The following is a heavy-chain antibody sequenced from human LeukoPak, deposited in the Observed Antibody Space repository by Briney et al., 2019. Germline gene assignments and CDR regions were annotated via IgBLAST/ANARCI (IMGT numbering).Heavy chain of an antibody. CDR1: GYTFTSYD. CDR2: MNPNSGNT. CDR3: ARGVYCSGGSCYPSIDY. V-gene: IGHV1-8*01. D-gene: IGHD2-15*01. J-gene: IGHJ4*02. Sequence: ASVKVSCKASGYTFTSYDINWVRQATGQGLEWMGWMNPNSGNTGYAQKFQGRVTMTRDTSTSTVYMELSSLRSEDTAVYYCARGVYCSGGSCYPSIDYWGQGTLVTVSS.